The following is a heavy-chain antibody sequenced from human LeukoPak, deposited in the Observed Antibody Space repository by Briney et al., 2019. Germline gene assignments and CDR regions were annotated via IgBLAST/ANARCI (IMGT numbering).Heavy chain of an antibody. J-gene: IGHJ3*02. CDR2: INPSGGST. CDR1: GYTFTSYY. Sequence: ASVKVSCKASGYTFTSYYMHWVRQAPGQGLEWMGIINPSGGSTSYAQKFQGRVTLTRDTPTSTVYMELSSLRSDDTAVYYCARDEGRGYSYGSGAFDIWGQGTMVTVSS. V-gene: IGHV1-46*01. D-gene: IGHD5-18*01. CDR3: ARDEGRGYSYGSGAFDI.